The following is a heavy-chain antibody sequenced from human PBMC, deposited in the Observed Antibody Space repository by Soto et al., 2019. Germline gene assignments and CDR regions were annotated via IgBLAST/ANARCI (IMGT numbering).Heavy chain of an antibody. D-gene: IGHD2-15*01. CDR3: ARPLGYCSGGSCYASPFDAFDI. V-gene: IGHV3-48*01. Sequence: GGSLRLSCAASGFTFSSYSMNWVRQAPGKGLEWVSYISSSSSTIYYADSVKGRFTISRDNAKNSLYLQMNSLRAEDTAVYYCARPLGYCSGGSCYASPFDAFDIWGQGTMVTVSS. CDR2: ISSSSSTI. CDR1: GFTFSSYS. J-gene: IGHJ3*02.